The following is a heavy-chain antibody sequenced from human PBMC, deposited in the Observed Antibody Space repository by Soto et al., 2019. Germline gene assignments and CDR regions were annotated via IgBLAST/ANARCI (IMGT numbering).Heavy chain of an antibody. Sequence: ASVKVSCKASGYTFSGFYMHWVRQAPGQGLEWMGWINPNSGCTKSAEKFQGRVTMTRDTSISTAYMELSRLTSDYTAVYYCASAAVTGTAGLDFWGQGTQVTVSS. J-gene: IGHJ4*02. CDR2: INPNSGCT. CDR3: ASAAVTGTAGLDF. V-gene: IGHV1-2*02. D-gene: IGHD6-19*01. CDR1: GYTFSGFY.